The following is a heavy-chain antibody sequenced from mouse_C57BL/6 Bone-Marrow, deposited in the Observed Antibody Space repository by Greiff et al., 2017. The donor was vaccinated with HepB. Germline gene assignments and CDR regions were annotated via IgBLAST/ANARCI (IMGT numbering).Heavy chain of an antibody. D-gene: IGHD2-4*01. CDR3: ARAPLYYDYLDY. CDR2: IHPNSGST. Sequence: QVQLQQPGAELVKPGASVKLSCKASGYTFTSYWMHWVKQRPGQGLEWIGMIHPNSGSTNYNEKFKSKATLTVDKSSSTAYMQLSSLTSEDSAVYYCARAPLYYDYLDYWGQGTTLTVSS. V-gene: IGHV1-64*01. CDR1: GYTFTSYW. J-gene: IGHJ2*01.